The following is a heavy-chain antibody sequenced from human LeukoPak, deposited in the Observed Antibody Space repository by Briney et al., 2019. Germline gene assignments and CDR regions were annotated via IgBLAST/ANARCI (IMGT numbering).Heavy chain of an antibody. CDR2: IYYSGST. J-gene: IGHJ4*02. V-gene: IGHV4-39*07. D-gene: IGHD3-3*01. CDR3: ARVAILLHVDY. CDR1: SGSINRSSFY. Sequence: SETLSLTCTVSSGSINRSSFYWGWIRQPPGKGLEWIGNIYYSGSTYYNPSLKSRVTISVDTSKNQFSLKLSSVTAADTAVYYCARVAILLHVDYWGQGTLVTVSS.